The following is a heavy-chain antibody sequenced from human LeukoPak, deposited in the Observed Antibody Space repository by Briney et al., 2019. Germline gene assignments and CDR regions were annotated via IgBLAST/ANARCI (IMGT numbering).Heavy chain of an antibody. V-gene: IGHV3-23*01. CDR1: GFTFSSYA. D-gene: IGHD3-9*01. CDR3: AKGDSYYDLLTCFDF. Sequence: GGSLRPSCAASGFTFSSYAMSWVRQSPGKGLEWVSTFSGSGPSTYYADSVKGRFTISRDNSKNTLYLQMNSLRAEDTAVYFCAKGDSYYDLLTCFDFWGQGTLVTVSS. CDR2: FSGSGPST. J-gene: IGHJ4*02.